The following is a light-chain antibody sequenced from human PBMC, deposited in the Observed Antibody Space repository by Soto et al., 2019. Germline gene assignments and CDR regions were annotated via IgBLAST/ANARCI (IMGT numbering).Light chain of an antibody. CDR2: GAL. J-gene: IGKJ4*01. CDR1: QTVSSRF. CDR3: QQYATSPLT. V-gene: IGKV3-20*01. Sequence: EIVLTQSPGTLSLSPGERATLSCRASQTVSSRFLAGYQQKPGQAPRLLIYGALSRATGIPDRFSGSGSGTDFTLTISRLEPEDFALYYCQQYATSPLTFGGGTKVEIK.